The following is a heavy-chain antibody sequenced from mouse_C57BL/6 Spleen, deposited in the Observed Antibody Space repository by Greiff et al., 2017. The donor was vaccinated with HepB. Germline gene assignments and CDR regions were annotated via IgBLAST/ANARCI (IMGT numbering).Heavy chain of an antibody. V-gene: IGHV1-64*01. CDR3: ARLNYYGSWGDAMDY. D-gene: IGHD1-1*01. J-gene: IGHJ4*01. CDR2: IHPNSGST. Sequence: QVQLQQPGAELVKPGASVKLSCKASGYTFTSYWMHWVKQRPGQGLEWIGMIHPNSGSTNYNEKFKSKATLTVDKSSSTAYMQLSSLTSEDSAVYYCARLNYYGSWGDAMDYWGQGTSVTVSS. CDR1: GYTFTSYW.